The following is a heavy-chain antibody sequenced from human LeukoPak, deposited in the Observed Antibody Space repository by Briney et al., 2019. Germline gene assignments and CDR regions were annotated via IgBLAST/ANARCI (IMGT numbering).Heavy chain of an antibody. D-gene: IGHD2-2*01. V-gene: IGHV3-48*03. CDR2: ISSSGSTI. CDR1: GFTFSSYE. J-gene: IGHJ4*02. Sequence: GGSLRLSXAASGFTFSSYEMNWVSQAPGKGLEWVSYISSSGSTIYYADSVKGRFTISRDNAKNSLYLQTNSLRAEDTAVYYCASSVVPAAIDYWGQGTLVTVSS. CDR3: ASSVVPAAIDY.